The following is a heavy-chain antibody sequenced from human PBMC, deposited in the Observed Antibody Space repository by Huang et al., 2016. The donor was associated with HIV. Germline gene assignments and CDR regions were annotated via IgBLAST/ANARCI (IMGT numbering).Heavy chain of an antibody. CDR1: GFTFSSYG. Sequence: QVQLVESGGGVVQPGGSLRLSCAASGFTFSSYGMHGVRQAPGKALGLWAFIAHDGGNKYYAEYVKGRFTISRDNSKNTLYLQTNSLRPEDTAVHYCARGPPYINYYSGHTFDIWGQGTMVTVSS. D-gene: IGHD3-10*01. CDR3: ARGPPYINYYSGHTFDI. CDR2: IAHDGGNK. V-gene: IGHV3-30*02. J-gene: IGHJ3*02.